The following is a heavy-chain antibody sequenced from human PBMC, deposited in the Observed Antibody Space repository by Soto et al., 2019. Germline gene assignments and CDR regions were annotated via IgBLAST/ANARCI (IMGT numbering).Heavy chain of an antibody. CDR2: ISYDGSNK. CDR3: AKDRRIHYYYGMDV. J-gene: IGHJ6*02. CDR1: GFTFSGYG. V-gene: IGHV3-30*18. Sequence: PGGSLRLSCAASGFTFSGYGMHWVRQAPGKGLEWVAVISYDGSNKYYADSVKGRFTISRDNSKNTLYLQMNSLRAEDTAVYYCAKDRRIHYYYGMDVWGQGTTVTVSS.